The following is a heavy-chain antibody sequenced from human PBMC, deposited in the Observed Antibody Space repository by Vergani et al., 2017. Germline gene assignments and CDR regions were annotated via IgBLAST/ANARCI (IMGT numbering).Heavy chain of an antibody. CDR3: ARGDSSGWYGY. CDR1: GGSFSGYY. J-gene: IGHJ4*02. D-gene: IGHD6-19*01. CDR2: INHSGST. Sequence: QVQLQQWGAGLLKPSETLSPTCAVYGGSFSGYYWSWIRQPPGKGLEWIGEINHSGSTNYNPSLKSRVTLSVDTSKNPFSLKLSSVTAADTAVYYCARGDSSGWYGYWGQGTLVTVSS. V-gene: IGHV4-34*01.